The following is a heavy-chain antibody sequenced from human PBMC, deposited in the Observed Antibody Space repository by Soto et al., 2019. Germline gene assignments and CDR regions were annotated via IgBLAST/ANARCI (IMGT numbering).Heavy chain of an antibody. V-gene: IGHV3-23*01. D-gene: IGHD2-2*01. Sequence: EVQLLESGGGLVQPGWSLRLSCAASGFSFSSYAMTWVRQAPGKGLEWVSGISGSGGSTYDPDSVKGRFTISRDNSKNTLYLQMNSLTAEDTAVYYCAKGYCGSASCSYHWYFDLWGRGTLVTVSS. CDR3: AKGYCGSASCSYHWYFDL. J-gene: IGHJ2*01. CDR2: ISGSGGST. CDR1: GFSFSSYA.